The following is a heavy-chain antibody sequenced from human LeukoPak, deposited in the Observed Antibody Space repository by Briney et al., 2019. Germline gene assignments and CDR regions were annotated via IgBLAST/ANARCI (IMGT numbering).Heavy chain of an antibody. Sequence: SQTLSLTCTVSGGSISSGDYYWSWIRQPPWKGLERTVYIYYSGSTYYNPSLKSRVTISVDTSKNQFSLKLTSVTAADTAVYYCARPRIAAAGTGDWFDPWGQGTLVTVSS. CDR2: IYYSGST. CDR3: ARPRIAAAGTGDWFDP. V-gene: IGHV4-30-4*08. CDR1: GGSISSGDYY. D-gene: IGHD6-13*01. J-gene: IGHJ5*02.